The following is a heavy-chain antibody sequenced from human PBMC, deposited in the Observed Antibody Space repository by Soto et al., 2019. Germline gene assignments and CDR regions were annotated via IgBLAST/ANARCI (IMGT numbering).Heavy chain of an antibody. D-gene: IGHD3-16*01. CDR1: GFSLSTNGVG. CDR2: IYWDDSK. V-gene: IGHV2-5*02. CDR3: AHKGGGDRILDF. J-gene: IGHJ4*02. Sequence: QITLKESGPTLVKPTQTLTLTCTFSGFSLSTNGVGVGWIRQPPGKALEWLALIYWDDSKEYSPSLRSRLTIPKDPSKNQAVLKRTNLDPVDTATYYRAHKGGGDRILDFWGQGTLVTVSS.